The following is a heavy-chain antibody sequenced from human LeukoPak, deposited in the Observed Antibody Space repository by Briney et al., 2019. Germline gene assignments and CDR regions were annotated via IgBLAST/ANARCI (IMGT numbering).Heavy chain of an antibody. CDR3: ARGSGYCSSTSCYTANWFGP. Sequence: SSETLSLTCTVSGGSISSYYWSWIRQPPGKGLEWIGYIYYSGSTNYNPSLKSRVTISVDTSKNQFSLKLSSVTAADTAVYYCARGSGYCSSTSCYTANWFGPWGQGTLVTVSS. CDR1: GGSISSYY. V-gene: IGHV4-59*01. CDR2: IYYSGST. J-gene: IGHJ5*02. D-gene: IGHD2-2*01.